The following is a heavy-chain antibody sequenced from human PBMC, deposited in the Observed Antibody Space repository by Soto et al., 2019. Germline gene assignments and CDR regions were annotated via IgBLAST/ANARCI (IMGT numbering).Heavy chain of an antibody. V-gene: IGHV1-69*01. Sequence: QVQLVQSGAEVKKPGSSVKVSCKASGGTFSSYAISWERQAPGQGLEWMVGIIPIFGTANYAQKFQGRVTITADESTTTAYMELSSLRSEDTAVYYCARVNPGYSSGWYLDWFDPWGQGTLVTVSS. CDR1: GGTFSSYA. D-gene: IGHD6-19*01. CDR3: ARVNPGYSSGWYLDWFDP. CDR2: IIPIFGTA. J-gene: IGHJ5*02.